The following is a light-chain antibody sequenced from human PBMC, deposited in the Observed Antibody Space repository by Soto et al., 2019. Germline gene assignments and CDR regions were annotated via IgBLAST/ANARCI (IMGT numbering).Light chain of an antibody. CDR2: GAS. Sequence: EIVLTQSPGTLSLSPGERATLSCRASQSVSNNYLAWYQQKPGQAPRLLIYGASNRATGIPDRFSGSGSGTDFTLTISRLEPEDFSVYFCQQYGRSGTFGQGTKVEIK. CDR1: QSVSNNY. V-gene: IGKV3-20*01. CDR3: QQYGRSGT. J-gene: IGKJ1*01.